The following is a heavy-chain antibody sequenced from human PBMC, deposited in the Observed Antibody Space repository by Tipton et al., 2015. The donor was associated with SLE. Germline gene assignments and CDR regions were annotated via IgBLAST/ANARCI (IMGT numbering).Heavy chain of an antibody. J-gene: IGHJ6*02. CDR1: GGSINHYY. CDR2: MYYSGST. V-gene: IGHV4-59*04. CDR3: ARRMYQLPNYYYYYGMDV. D-gene: IGHD2-8*01. Sequence: TLSLTCTVSGGSINHYYWTWIRQPPGKGLEWIGSMYYSGSTYYNPSLKSRVTISVDTSKNQFSLRLTSVTAADTSVYYCARRMYQLPNYYYYYGMDVWGQGTTVTVSS.